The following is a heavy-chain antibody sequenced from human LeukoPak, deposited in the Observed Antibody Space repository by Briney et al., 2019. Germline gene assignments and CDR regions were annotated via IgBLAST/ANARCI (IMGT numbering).Heavy chain of an antibody. CDR3: ARGRLGSGYYRLFWFDP. Sequence: SETLSLTCTVSGGSISSYYWSWIRQPPEKRLEWIGYIYYSGSTNYNPSLKSRVTISLATSKNQFSLKLSSVTAADTAVYYCARGRLGSGYYRLFWFDPWGQGTLVTVSS. J-gene: IGHJ5*02. V-gene: IGHV4-59*01. CDR2: IYYSGST. D-gene: IGHD3-22*01. CDR1: GGSISSYY.